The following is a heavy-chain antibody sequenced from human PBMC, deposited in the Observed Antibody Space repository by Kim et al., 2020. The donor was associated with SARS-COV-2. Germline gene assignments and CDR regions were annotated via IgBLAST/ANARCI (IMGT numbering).Heavy chain of an antibody. V-gene: IGHV3-74*01. CDR1: GFTFTDHW. CDR2: VSHDERDV. Sequence: GGSLRLSCAASGFTFTDHWIHWIRQAPGRAPMWVAHVSHDERDVDYVASVRGRFTISRDNAKNTVYLQMNKLRVEDTATYYCVRDVGEGIPGRQHWFKWFAPGGQGTVVTVSS. CDR3: VRDVGEGIPGRQHWFKWFAP. D-gene: IGHD5-18*01. J-gene: IGHJ5*02.